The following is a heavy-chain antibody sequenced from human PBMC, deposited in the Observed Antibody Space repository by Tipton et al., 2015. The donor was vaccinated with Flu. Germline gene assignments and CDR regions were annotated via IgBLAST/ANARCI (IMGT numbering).Heavy chain of an antibody. D-gene: IGHD6-13*01. Sequence: SLRLSCADSGFTLSSHWMHWVRQAPGKGLVWVSRINGDGSRTRYADSVTGRFIISRDNRKNTLYLQMSSLSTEDTAIYYCARGAAAPGNSFDVWGQGTLVTVSS. CDR2: INGDGSRT. CDR1: GFTLSSHW. J-gene: IGHJ3*01. CDR3: ARGAAAPGNSFDV. V-gene: IGHV3-74*01.